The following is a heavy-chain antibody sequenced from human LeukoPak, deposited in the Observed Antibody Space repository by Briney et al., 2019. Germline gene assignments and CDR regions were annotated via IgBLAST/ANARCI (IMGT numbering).Heavy chain of an antibody. D-gene: IGHD4-17*01. CDR2: IYSGGGT. CDR1: GFTVRNTY. J-gene: IGHJ4*02. Sequence: PGGSLRLSCAASGFTVRNTYMNWVRQAPGKGLEWVSVIYSGGGTYYAESVKGRFTVSRDTSKNTLYLQMNSLRAEDTAIYYCVKGDRRYGDYGYFDHWGQGALVTVSS. V-gene: IGHV3-66*01. CDR3: VKGDRRYGDYGYFDH.